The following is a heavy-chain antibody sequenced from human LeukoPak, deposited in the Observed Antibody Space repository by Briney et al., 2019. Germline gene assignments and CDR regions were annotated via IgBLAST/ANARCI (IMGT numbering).Heavy chain of an antibody. CDR1: GFTFSSYG. D-gene: IGHD7-27*01. CDR2: ISPRGGGT. Sequence: SGGSLRLSCAASGFTFSSYGMHWVRQAPGKGLEWLSGISPRGGGTYYADSVKGRFTISRDDSKNTLSLQMNSLRVEDTAVYYCARDLAWGAFDYWGQGTLVTVSS. CDR3: ARDLAWGAFDY. J-gene: IGHJ4*02. V-gene: IGHV3-23*01.